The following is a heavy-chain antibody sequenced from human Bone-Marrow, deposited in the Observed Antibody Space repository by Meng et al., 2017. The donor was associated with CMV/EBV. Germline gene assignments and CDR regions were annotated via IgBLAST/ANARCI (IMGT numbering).Heavy chain of an antibody. CDR2: TYYRSKWYN. V-gene: IGHV6-1*01. CDR3: ARYEYDSSANDAFDI. D-gene: IGHD3-22*01. Sequence: QTLELLRGISWDRVSSNSDAWNSIRQSPSRGLEWLGRTYYRSKWYNDYAVSVKSRITINPDTSKNQFSLQLNSVTPEDTAVYYCARYEYDSSANDAFDIWGERTMITVSS. J-gene: IGHJ3*02. CDR1: WDRVSSNSDA.